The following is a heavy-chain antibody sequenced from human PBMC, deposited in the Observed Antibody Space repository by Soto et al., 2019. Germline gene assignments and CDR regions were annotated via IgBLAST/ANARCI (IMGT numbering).Heavy chain of an antibody. CDR3: AKDIVAVGGYENFDF. V-gene: IGHV3-23*01. CDR2: ISGSGGST. J-gene: IGHJ4*02. D-gene: IGHD5-12*01. Sequence: EVQLSQSGGGLVQPGGSLRLSCAASGFTFSNFAMRWVRQAPGKGLEWVSDISGSGGSTYYAESVKGRFTISRDNSKNTMFLQMNSLRVEDTAVYYCAKDIVAVGGYENFDFWGQGIMVNVSS. CDR1: GFTFSNFA.